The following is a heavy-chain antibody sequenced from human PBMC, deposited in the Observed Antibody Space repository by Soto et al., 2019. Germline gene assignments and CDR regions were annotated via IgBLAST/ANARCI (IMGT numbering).Heavy chain of an antibody. V-gene: IGHV4-59*01. Sequence: QVQLQESGPGLVKPSETLSLICIVSGGSITTYYWSWIRQTPGKGLEWIAYIYHSGSTSYNPSLNSRVTISVDTSKNQFSLKLSSVTAADTAVYYCAKLSGSGWFDPWGQGTLVTVSS. CDR2: IYHSGST. CDR1: GGSITTYY. J-gene: IGHJ5*02. CDR3: AKLSGSGWFDP. D-gene: IGHD1-26*01.